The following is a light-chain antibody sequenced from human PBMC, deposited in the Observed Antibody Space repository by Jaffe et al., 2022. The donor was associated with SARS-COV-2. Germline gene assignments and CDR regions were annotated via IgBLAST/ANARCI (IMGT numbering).Light chain of an antibody. CDR2: GAS. J-gene: IGKJ4*01. CDR3: QQYNNWPLT. V-gene: IGKV3D-15*01. CDR1: QSVGSK. Sequence: EIVMTQSPATLSVSPGERATLSCRASQSVGSKLAWYQQKPGQAPRLLIYGASPRATGISARFSGSGSGTEFTLTISSLQSEDFAVYYCQQYNNWPLTFGGGTKVEIK.